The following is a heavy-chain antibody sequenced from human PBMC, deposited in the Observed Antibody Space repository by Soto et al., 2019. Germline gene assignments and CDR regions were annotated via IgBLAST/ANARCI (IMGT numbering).Heavy chain of an antibody. CDR1: GFTFSSYS. Sequence: GGSLRLSCAASGFTFSSYSMNWVRQAPGKGLEWVSYISSSSSTIYYADSVKGRFTISRDNAKNSLYLQMNSLRAEDMAVYYCARVADCSSTSCYGDYYYGMDVWGQGTTVTVSS. D-gene: IGHD2-2*01. CDR2: ISSSSSTI. V-gene: IGHV3-48*04. CDR3: ARVADCSSTSCYGDYYYGMDV. J-gene: IGHJ6*02.